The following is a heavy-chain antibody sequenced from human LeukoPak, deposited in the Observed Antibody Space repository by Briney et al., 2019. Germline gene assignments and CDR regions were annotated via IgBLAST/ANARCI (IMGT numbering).Heavy chain of an antibody. CDR3: ARNRRSIAAAGTQGVAFDI. J-gene: IGHJ3*02. Sequence: PGGSLRLSCAASGFTFSSYWMSWVRQAPGKGLEWVANIKQDGSEKYYVDSVKGRFTISRDNAKNSLYLQMNSLRAEDTAVYYCARNRRSIAAAGTQGVAFDIWGQGTMVTVSS. CDR2: IKQDGSEK. D-gene: IGHD6-13*01. CDR1: GFTFSSYW. V-gene: IGHV3-7*01.